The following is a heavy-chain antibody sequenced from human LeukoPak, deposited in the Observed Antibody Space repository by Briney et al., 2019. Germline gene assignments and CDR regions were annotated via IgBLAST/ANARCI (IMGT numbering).Heavy chain of an antibody. CDR2: IRSKAYGGTT. V-gene: IGHV3-49*04. J-gene: IGHJ3*02. CDR1: GFTFGDYA. Sequence: GGSLRLSCTASGFTFGDYAMSWVRQAPGKGLEWVGFIRSKAYGGTTEYAASVKGRFTISRDDSKSIAYLQMNSLKTEDTAVYYCTREPTHYDYVWGSRVTRGAFDIWGQGTMVTVSS. CDR3: TREPTHYDYVWGSRVTRGAFDI. D-gene: IGHD3-16*01.